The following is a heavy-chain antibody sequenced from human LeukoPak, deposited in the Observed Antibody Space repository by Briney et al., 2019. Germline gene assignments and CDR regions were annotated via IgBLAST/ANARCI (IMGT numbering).Heavy chain of an antibody. J-gene: IGHJ5*02. D-gene: IGHD6-13*01. V-gene: IGHV1-2*02. CDR2: INPNSGGT. CDR3: ARDREQQLPNWFDP. CDR1: GYTFTGYY. Sequence: ASVKVSCKASGYTFTGYYMHWVRQAPGQGLEWMGWINPNSGGTNYAQKFQGRVTTTRDTSISTAYMELSRLRSDDTAVYYCARDREQQLPNWFDPWGQGTLVTVSS.